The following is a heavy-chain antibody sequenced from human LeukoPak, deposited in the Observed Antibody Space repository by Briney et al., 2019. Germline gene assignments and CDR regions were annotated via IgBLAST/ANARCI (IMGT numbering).Heavy chain of an antibody. CDR2: INTNTETP. D-gene: IGHD3-22*01. CDR1: GYSFTRYA. CDR3: ARDYSHSSGFSPHY. J-gene: IGHJ4*02. Sequence: GASVKVSCNTSGYSFTRYAMNWVREAPGQGLEWMGWINTNTETPTYAQGFTGRFVFSLDSSVSTAYLQITSLQTEDTAIYYCARDYSHSSGFSPHYWGQGTLVTVSS. V-gene: IGHV7-4-1*02.